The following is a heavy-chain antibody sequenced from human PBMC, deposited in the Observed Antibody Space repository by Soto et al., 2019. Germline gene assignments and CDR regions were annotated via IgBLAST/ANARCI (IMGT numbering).Heavy chain of an antibody. CDR1: GFTCDDYA. CDR3: SGLAGVSAARGAFDI. D-gene: IGHD6-13*01. V-gene: IGHV3-9*01. CDR2: ISWNSGSI. Sequence: GGSLRLSCAAAGFTCDDYAMHWVRQAPGKGLEWVSGISWNSGSIGYADSVKGRFTISRDNSKNTLYLQMNSLGAEDTAVYYCSGLAGVSAARGAFDIWGQGTMVTVSS. J-gene: IGHJ3*02.